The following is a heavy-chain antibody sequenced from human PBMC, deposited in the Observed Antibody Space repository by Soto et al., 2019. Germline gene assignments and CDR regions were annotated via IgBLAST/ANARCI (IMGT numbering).Heavy chain of an antibody. V-gene: IGHV3-7*04. CDR1: GFSFSSYW. J-gene: IGHJ3*02. D-gene: IGHD3-22*01. Sequence: GGSLRLSCRASGFSFSSYWMSWVRQAPGKGLEWVANIKPDGSEKWYVDSVKGRFSTSRDNAKKSLYLQMNSLRVEDTAVYYCARGDYYDSSGPFSDAFDIWGQGTMVTVSS. CDR2: IKPDGSEK. CDR3: ARGDYYDSSGPFSDAFDI.